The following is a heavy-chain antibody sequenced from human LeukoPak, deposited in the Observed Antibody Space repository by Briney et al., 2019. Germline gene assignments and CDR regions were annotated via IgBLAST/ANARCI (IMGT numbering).Heavy chain of an antibody. J-gene: IGHJ2*01. D-gene: IGHD4-17*01. CDR2: IYYSGST. CDR1: GGSISSYY. V-gene: IGHV4-59*01. CDR3: ARDSGRYGDYERYFDL. Sequence: PSETLSLTCTVSGGSISSYYWSWIRQPPGKGLEWIGYIYYSGSTNYNPSLKSRVTISVDTSKNQFSLKLSSVTAADTAVYYCARDSGRYGDYERYFDLWGRGTLVTVSS.